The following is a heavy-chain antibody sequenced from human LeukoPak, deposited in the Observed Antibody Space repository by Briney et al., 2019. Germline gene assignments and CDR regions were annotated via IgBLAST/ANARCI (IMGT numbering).Heavy chain of an antibody. D-gene: IGHD3-3*01. CDR1: GFTFSSYA. V-gene: IGHV3-23*01. CDR3: AKVGPTAYDFWSGYYTPPFYYYGMDV. CDR2: ISGSGGST. Sequence: GGSLRLSCAASGFTFSSYAMSWVRQAPGKGLEWVSAISGSGGSTYYADSVKGRFTISRDNSKNTLYLQMNSLRAEDTAVYYCAKVGPTAYDFWSGYYTPPFYYYGMDVWGQGTTVTVSS. J-gene: IGHJ6*02.